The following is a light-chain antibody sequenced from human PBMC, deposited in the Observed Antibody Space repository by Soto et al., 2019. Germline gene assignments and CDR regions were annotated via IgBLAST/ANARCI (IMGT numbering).Light chain of an antibody. J-gene: IGKJ1*01. Sequence: EIVMTQSPATLSVSPGERATLSCRASQSVTSNLAWYQQKPGQPPRLLIYGASTRATGIPARFSGSGSGTEFTLTISSLQSEDFAVYYCQQFNNLPRTFGQWTKVEIK. CDR3: QQFNNLPRT. CDR1: QSVTSN. CDR2: GAS. V-gene: IGKV3-15*01.